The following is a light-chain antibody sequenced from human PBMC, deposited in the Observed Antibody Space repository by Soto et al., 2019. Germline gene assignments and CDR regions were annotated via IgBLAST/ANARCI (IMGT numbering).Light chain of an antibody. J-gene: IGKJ1*01. CDR3: QQYNTFSS. Sequence: DIPMTQSPSTLSASVGDRVAITCRASQTITKYLAWYQQKPGKAPNLLIYTASTLKSGVPSRFTGSGSGTEFTLTISSLQPDDFATYYCQQYNTFSSFGQGTKVEIK. V-gene: IGKV1-5*03. CDR1: QTITKY. CDR2: TAS.